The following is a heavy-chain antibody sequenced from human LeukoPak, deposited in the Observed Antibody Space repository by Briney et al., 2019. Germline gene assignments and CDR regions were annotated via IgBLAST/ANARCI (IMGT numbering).Heavy chain of an antibody. CDR2: IYYSGST. D-gene: IGHD6-19*01. V-gene: IGHV4-39*07. CDR1: GGSISSSSYY. Sequence: SETLSLTCTVAGGSISSSSYYWGWIRQPPGKGLEWIGSIYYSGSTYYNPSLKSRVTISVDTSKNQFSLRLASVTAADTALYYCARVKPGIPVADSWGQGTLVTVSS. CDR3: ARVKPGIPVADS. J-gene: IGHJ4*02.